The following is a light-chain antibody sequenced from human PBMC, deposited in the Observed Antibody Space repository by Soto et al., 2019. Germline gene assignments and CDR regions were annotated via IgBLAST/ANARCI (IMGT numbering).Light chain of an antibody. V-gene: IGLV1-40*01. CDR3: QSYDTSLSDVL. CDR2: NND. Sequence: QSVLTQPPSVSGAPGQRVTVSCTGSSSNIGAGHHVHWYQQLPGTAPKLHIYNNDNRPSGVPDRFSGSKSGTSASLAISGLQAEDEAEYYCQSYDTSLSDVLFGGGTKVTVL. J-gene: IGLJ2*01. CDR1: SSNIGAGHH.